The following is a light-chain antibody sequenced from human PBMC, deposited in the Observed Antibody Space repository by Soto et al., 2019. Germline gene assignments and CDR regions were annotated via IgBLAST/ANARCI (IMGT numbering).Light chain of an antibody. CDR3: QQYNTYSSLT. CDR2: DAS. Sequence: DIQITQSPSTLSASVGDRVTITCRASQSISSWLAWYQQKLGRAPRLLIYDASSLESGVPSRFSGSGYGTEFTLTISSLQPDDFATYYCQQYNTYSSLTFGGGTKVEIK. CDR1: QSISSW. V-gene: IGKV1-5*01. J-gene: IGKJ4*01.